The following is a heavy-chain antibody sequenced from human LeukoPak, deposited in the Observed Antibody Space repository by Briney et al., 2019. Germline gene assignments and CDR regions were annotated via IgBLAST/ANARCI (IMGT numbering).Heavy chain of an antibody. CDR1: GFTFSTYW. V-gene: IGHV3-74*01. CDR3: ASVAAAVN. Sequence: GGSLRLSCAASGFTFSTYWMHWVRQPPGKGLVWVSRINSDGSSTSYADSVKGRFTISRDNAKNTLYLQMNSLRVEDTAVYHCASVAAAVNWGQGTLVTVSS. J-gene: IGHJ4*02. CDR2: INSDGSST. D-gene: IGHD2-15*01.